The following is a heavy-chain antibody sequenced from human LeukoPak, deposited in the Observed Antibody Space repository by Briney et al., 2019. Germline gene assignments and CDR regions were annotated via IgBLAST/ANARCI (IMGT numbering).Heavy chain of an antibody. D-gene: IGHD3-10*01. CDR1: GGSISSSSYY. V-gene: IGHV4-39*07. CDR3: ARDLRFIRFGELLFPDYFDY. J-gene: IGHJ4*02. CDR2: IYYSGST. Sequence: KPSETLSLTCTVSGGSISSSSYYWGWIRQPPGKGLEWIGSIYYSGSTYYNPSLKSRVTISVDTSKNQFSLKLSSVTAADTAVYYCARDLRFIRFGELLFPDYFDYWGQGTLVTVSS.